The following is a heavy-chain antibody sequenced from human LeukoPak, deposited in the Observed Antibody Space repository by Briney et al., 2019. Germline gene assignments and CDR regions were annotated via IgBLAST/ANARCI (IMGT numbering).Heavy chain of an antibody. Sequence: GGSLRLSCAASGFTFSSYSMNWVRQAPGKGLEWVSSISSSSSYIYYADSVKGRFTISRDNAKNSLYLQMNSLRAEDTAVYYCARARHYYDSELWDSWGQGTLVTVSS. CDR2: ISSSSSYI. D-gene: IGHD3-22*01. CDR1: GFTFSSYS. CDR3: ARARHYYDSELWDS. V-gene: IGHV3-21*01. J-gene: IGHJ4*02.